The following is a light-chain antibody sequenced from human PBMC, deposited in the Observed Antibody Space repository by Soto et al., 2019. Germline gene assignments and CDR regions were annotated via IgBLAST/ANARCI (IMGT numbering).Light chain of an antibody. J-gene: IGKJ4*01. Sequence: EVVLTQSPATLSLSPGERATLSCRASQSVYSYLAWYEQKPGRPPRLLISAVYNRATGIPARFSGSGYGTDFTVTISRLAPEDFAVYYCQHRNDWPFTFGGGTKVEIK. CDR1: QSVYSY. CDR3: QHRNDWPFT. V-gene: IGKV3-11*01. CDR2: AVY.